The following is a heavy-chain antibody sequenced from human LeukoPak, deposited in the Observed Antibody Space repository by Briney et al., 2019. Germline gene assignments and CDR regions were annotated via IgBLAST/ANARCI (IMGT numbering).Heavy chain of an antibody. CDR3: ARAGYSSSWYIGY. CDR2: MKPDGSEK. D-gene: IGHD6-13*01. CDR1: GFTFSSYW. V-gene: IGHV3-7*01. J-gene: IGHJ4*02. Sequence: GGSLRLSCAVSGFTFSSYWMSWVRQAPGKGLEWVANMKPDGSEKYYVDSVKGRFTISRDSSKNSLYLQMNSLRAEDTAVYYCARAGYSSSWYIGYWGQGTLVTVSS.